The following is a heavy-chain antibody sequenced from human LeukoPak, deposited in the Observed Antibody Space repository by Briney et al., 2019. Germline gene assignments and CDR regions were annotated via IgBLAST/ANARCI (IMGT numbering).Heavy chain of an antibody. CDR1: GFTFNSDA. CDR2: ISASGASP. Sequence: PGGSLRLPCAASGFTFNSDAMSWVRQAPGKGLEWVSVISASGASPYYADSVKGRFTISRDNSKNTLYLQMNSLRAEDTAVYYCAKRAVAGTYYFDYWGQGTLVTVSS. J-gene: IGHJ4*02. CDR3: AKRAVAGTYYFDY. V-gene: IGHV3-23*01. D-gene: IGHD6-19*01.